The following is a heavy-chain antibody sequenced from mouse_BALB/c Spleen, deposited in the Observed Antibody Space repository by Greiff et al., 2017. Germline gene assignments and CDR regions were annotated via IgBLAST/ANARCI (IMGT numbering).Heavy chain of an antibody. V-gene: IGHV5-6*01. D-gene: IGHD3-1*01. CDR3: ARHGGLREKAMDY. Sequence: EVKLQESGGDLVKPGGSLKLSCAASGFTFSSYGMSWVRQTPDKRLEWVATISSGGSYTYYPDSVKGRFTISRDNAKNTLYLQMSSLKSEDTAMYYCARHGGLREKAMDYWGQGTSVTVSS. J-gene: IGHJ4*01. CDR1: GFTFSSYG. CDR2: ISSGGSYT.